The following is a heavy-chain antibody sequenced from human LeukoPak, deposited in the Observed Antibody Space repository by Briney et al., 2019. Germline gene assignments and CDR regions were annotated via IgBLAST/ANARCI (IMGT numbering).Heavy chain of an antibody. D-gene: IGHD6-19*01. CDR2: INHSGST. V-gene: IGHV4-34*01. Sequence: SETLSLTCAVYGGSFSGYYWSWIRQPPGKGLEWIGEINHSGSTNYNPSLKSRVTISVDTSKNQFSLKLSSVTAADTAVYYCARHWYGSGFTRTDYMDVWGKGTTVTISS. CDR3: ARHWYGSGFTRTDYMDV. CDR1: GGSFSGYY. J-gene: IGHJ6*03.